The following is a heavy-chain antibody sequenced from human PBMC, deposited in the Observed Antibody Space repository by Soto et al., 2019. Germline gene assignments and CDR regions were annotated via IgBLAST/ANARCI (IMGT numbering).Heavy chain of an antibody. CDR3: AREVHDYGGKAPKWFDP. J-gene: IGHJ5*02. V-gene: IGHV4-59*01. D-gene: IGHD4-17*01. CDR2: IYYSGST. CDR1: GGSISSYC. Sequence: SETLSLTCTVSGGSISSYCWSWIRQPPGKGLEWIGYIYYSGSTNYNPSLKSRVTISVDTSKNQFSLKLSSVTAADTAVYYCAREVHDYGGKAPKWFDPWGQGTLVTVSS.